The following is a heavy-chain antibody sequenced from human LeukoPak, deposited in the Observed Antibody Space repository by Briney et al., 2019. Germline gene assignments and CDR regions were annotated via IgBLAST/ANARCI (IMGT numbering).Heavy chain of an antibody. CDR1: GFTFSSHG. CDR2: ISRSSSTI. J-gene: IGHJ4*02. CDR3: ARDRNPCAYYSGNDY. V-gene: IGHV3-48*02. Sequence: PGGSLRLSCAASGFTFSSHGMNWVRQAPGKGLEWLSYISRSSSTIYYADSVKGRFTISRDNAKNSLYLQMNSLRDEDTAVYYCARDRNPCAYYSGNDYWGQGTLVTVSS. D-gene: IGHD2-15*01.